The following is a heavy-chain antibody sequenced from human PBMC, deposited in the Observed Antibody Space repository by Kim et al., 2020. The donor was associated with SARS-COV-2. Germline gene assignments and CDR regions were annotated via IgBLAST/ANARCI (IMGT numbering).Heavy chain of an antibody. CDR3: AAGWVPPGYYYYYYGMDV. CDR2: IVVGSGNT. CDR1: GFTFTSSA. Sequence: SVKVSCKASGFTFTSSAMQWVRQARGQRLEWIGWIVVGSGNTNYAQKFQERVTITRDMSTSTAYMELSSLRSEDTAVYYCAAGWVPPGYYYYYYGMDVWGQGTTVTVSS. V-gene: IGHV1-58*02. D-gene: IGHD1-26*01. J-gene: IGHJ6*02.